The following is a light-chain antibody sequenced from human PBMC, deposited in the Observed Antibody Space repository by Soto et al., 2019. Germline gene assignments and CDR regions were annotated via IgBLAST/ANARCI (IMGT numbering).Light chain of an antibody. CDR1: QSISSW. V-gene: IGKV1-5*01. CDR2: DAS. J-gene: IGKJ1*01. CDR3: QQYNSYSGT. Sequence: GDRVTITCRASQSISSWLAWYQQKPGKAPKLLIYDASSLESGVPSRFSGSGSGTEFTLTISSLQPDDLATYYCQQYNSYSGTFGQGTKVEIQ.